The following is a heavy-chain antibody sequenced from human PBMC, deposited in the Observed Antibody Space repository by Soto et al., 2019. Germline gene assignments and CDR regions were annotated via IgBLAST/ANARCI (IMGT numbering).Heavy chain of an antibody. V-gene: IGHV3-23*01. Sequence: GGSLRLSCAASGFTFSSYAMSWVRQAPGKGLEWVSAISGSGGSTYYADSVKGRFTISRDNSKNTLYRQMNSLRAEDTAVYYCAKKPHPRDTMVRGVKIKRIEESVYYYYYMDVWGKGTTVTVSS. CDR1: GFTFSSYA. CDR3: AKKPHPRDTMVRGVKIKRIEESVYYYYYMDV. J-gene: IGHJ6*03. CDR2: ISGSGGST. D-gene: IGHD3-10*01.